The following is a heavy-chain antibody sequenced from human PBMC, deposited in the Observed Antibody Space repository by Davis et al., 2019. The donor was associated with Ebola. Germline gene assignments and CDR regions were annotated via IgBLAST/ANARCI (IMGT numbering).Heavy chain of an antibody. CDR3: ARCSPSDSSSRAWFDP. V-gene: IGHV4-59*01. CDR1: GGSTSSYY. D-gene: IGHD6-6*01. Sequence: PSETLSLTCTVSGGSTSSYYWSWIRQPPGKGLEWIGYIYYSGSTNYNPSLKSRVTISVDTSKNQFSLKLSSVTAADTAVYYCARCSPSDSSSRAWFDPWGQGTLVTVSS. CDR2: IYYSGST. J-gene: IGHJ5*02.